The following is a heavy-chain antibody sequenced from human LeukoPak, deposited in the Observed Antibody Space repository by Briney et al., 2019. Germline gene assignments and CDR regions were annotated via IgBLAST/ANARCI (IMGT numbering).Heavy chain of an antibody. V-gene: IGHV6-1*01. CDR3: VRDRELNWFDP. J-gene: IGHJ5*02. CDR1: GDSVSSNSAA. Sequence: SQTLSLTCAISGDSVSSNSAAWHWIRQSPSRGLEWLGRTYYRSRWYSNYAPSVKSRITINPDTSKNQFSLQLNSVTPEDTAVYYCVRDRELNWFDPWGQGTLVTVSS. CDR2: TYYRSRWYS. D-gene: IGHD5-24*01.